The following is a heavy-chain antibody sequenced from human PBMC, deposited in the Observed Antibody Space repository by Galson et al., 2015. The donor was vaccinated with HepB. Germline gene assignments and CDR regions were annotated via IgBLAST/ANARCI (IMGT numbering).Heavy chain of an antibody. CDR3: VREKGEGGGDCLDL. Sequence: SLRLSCAASGFIFSSCAMHWVRQAPGKGLEWVAVIWYDGSNKHYADSVRGRFTISRDNSRNTLYLQMNNLRAEDTAVYYCVREKGEGGGDCLDLGGQGTLVSVSS. D-gene: IGHD2-21*02. CDR1: GFIFSSCA. CDR2: IWYDGSNK. J-gene: IGHJ5*02. V-gene: IGHV3-33*01.